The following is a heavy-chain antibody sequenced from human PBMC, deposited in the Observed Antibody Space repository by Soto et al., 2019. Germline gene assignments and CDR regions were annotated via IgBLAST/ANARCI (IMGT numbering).Heavy chain of an antibody. Sequence: QAQLVQSGAEVKEPGASVKVSCKASGYTFTGYGITWVRQAPGQGLEWMGWASPLSATTNYAPKFQGRVTMTTDTSTNIAYMELRSRRSDDTAVYYCARGGTAEADFWGQGTLVTVSS. V-gene: IGHV1-18*01. D-gene: IGHD2-21*02. CDR3: ARGGTAEADF. J-gene: IGHJ4*02. CDR2: ASPLSATT. CDR1: GYTFTGYG.